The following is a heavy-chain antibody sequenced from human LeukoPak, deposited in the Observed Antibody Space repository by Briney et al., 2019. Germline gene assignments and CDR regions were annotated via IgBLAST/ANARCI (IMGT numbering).Heavy chain of an antibody. CDR3: VRGLGGDMV. CDR1: GFTFSSHW. Sequence: PGGSLTLSRAASGFTFSSHWMHWVRQAPGKGLVWVSRINGDGSTTNYADSVKGRFTISRDNAKNTLYLQMNTLRAEDTAVYYCVRGLGGDMVWGQGTMVTVSS. V-gene: IGHV3-74*01. D-gene: IGHD2-21*02. CDR2: INGDGSTT. J-gene: IGHJ3*01.